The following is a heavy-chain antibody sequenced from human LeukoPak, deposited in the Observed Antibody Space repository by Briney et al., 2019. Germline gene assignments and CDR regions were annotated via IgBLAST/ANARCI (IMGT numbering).Heavy chain of an antibody. D-gene: IGHD6-13*01. CDR3: ARARQQLVQVDY. V-gene: IGHV3-23*01. Sequence: GGSLRLSCTASGFTFRSSSFNWVRQVPGKGLEWVSVISASGGRTSYADSVKGRFTVSRDNSKSTLYLQMNSLRAEDTAVYYCARARQQLVQVDYWGQGTLVTVSS. J-gene: IGHJ4*02. CDR2: ISASGGRT. CDR1: GFTFRSSS.